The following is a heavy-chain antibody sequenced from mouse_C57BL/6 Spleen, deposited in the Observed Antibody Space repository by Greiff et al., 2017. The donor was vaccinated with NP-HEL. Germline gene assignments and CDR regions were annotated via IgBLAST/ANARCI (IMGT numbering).Heavy chain of an antibody. J-gene: IGHJ4*01. D-gene: IGHD1-3*01. Sequence: VQRVESGPELVKPGASVKISCKASGYTFTDYYINWVKQRPGQGLEWIGWIFHGSGSTYYNEKFKGKATHTVDKSSSTAYMLRSSLTSEDSAVYFCARSRYKDAMDYWGQGTSVTVSS. CDR3: ARSRYKDAMDY. CDR1: GYTFTDYY. CDR2: IFHGSGST. V-gene: IGHV1-75*01.